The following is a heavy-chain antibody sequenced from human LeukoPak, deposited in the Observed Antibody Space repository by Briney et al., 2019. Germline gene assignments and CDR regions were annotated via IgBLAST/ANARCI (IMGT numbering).Heavy chain of an antibody. CDR3: ALATYSSSSPFDY. CDR1: GFTFSSYS. V-gene: IGHV3-21*01. Sequence: GGSLRLSCAASGFTFSSYSMNWVRQAPGKGLEWVSSISSSSSYIYYADSVKGRFTISRDNAKNSLYLQMNSLRAEDTAVYYCALATYSSSSPFDYGGQGTLVTVSS. CDR2: ISSSSSYI. D-gene: IGHD6-6*01. J-gene: IGHJ4*02.